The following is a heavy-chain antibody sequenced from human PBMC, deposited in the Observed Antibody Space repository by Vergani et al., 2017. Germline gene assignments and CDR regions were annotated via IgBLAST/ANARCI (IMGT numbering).Heavy chain of an antibody. Sequence: EVQLVESGGGLVQPGRSLRLSCAASGFTFDDYAMRWVRQAPGKGLEWVSGISWNSGSIGYADSVKGRFTISRDNAKNSLYLQMNSLRAEDTALYYCAKDIGSGGYSYNDAFDIWGQGTMVTVSS. D-gene: IGHD5-18*01. CDR2: ISWNSGSI. V-gene: IGHV3-9*01. J-gene: IGHJ3*02. CDR1: GFTFDDYA. CDR3: AKDIGSGGYSYNDAFDI.